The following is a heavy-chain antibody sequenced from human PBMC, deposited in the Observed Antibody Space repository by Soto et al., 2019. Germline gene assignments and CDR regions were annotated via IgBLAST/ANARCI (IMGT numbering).Heavy chain of an antibody. CDR2: IYDSGST. CDR1: GGSISTNNW. D-gene: IGHD6-13*01. Sequence: QVQLQESGPGLVKPSGTLSLTCAVSGGSISTNNWWSWVRQPPGKGLEWIGEIYDSGSTNYNPSLKSRVSISVDNSKNQLSLKLTSVTAADSAVYYCARDPPYSRTYRGGDYWGQGTLVTVSS. CDR3: ARDPPYSRTYRGGDY. V-gene: IGHV4-4*02. J-gene: IGHJ4*02.